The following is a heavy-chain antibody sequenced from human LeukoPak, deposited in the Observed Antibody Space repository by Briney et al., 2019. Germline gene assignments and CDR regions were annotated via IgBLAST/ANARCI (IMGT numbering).Heavy chain of an antibody. V-gene: IGHV4-59*08. CDR3: ARQSSSHFYYYGMDV. D-gene: IGHD6-13*01. J-gene: IGHJ6*02. Sequence: SETLSLTCAVYGGSFSGYYWNWIRQPPGKGLEWIGYIYYSGSTNYNPSLKSRVTISVDTSKNQFSLKLSSVTAADTAVYYCARQSSSHFYYYGMDVWGQGTTVTVSS. CDR2: IYYSGST. CDR1: GGSFSGYY.